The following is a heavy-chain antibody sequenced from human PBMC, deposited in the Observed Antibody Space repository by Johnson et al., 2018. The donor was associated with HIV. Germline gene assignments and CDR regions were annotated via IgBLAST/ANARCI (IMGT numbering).Heavy chain of an antibody. Sequence: QVQLVESGGGVVQPGGSLRLSCAASGFTFSSYAMHWVRQAPGKGLEWVAVISYDGSNKYYADSVKGRFTISRDNSKNTLYLQMNSLRAEDTAVYYCAIDEPYNLNAFDIWGQGTMVTVSS. V-gene: IGHV3-30-3*01. CDR1: GFTFSSYA. CDR3: AIDEPYNLNAFDI. J-gene: IGHJ3*02. CDR2: ISYDGSNK. D-gene: IGHD5-24*01.